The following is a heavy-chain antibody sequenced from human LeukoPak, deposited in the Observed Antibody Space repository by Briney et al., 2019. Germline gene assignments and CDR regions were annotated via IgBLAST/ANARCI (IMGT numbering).Heavy chain of an antibody. V-gene: IGHV4-59*04. Sequence: SSETLSLTCTVSGDSISSYYWSWIRQPPGKGLEWIGYIYYSGNTYYTPSLKSRVTISVDTSKNQFSLKLSSVTAADTAVYYCARSSTILGHFDYWGQGTLVTVSS. D-gene: IGHD2/OR15-2a*01. CDR1: GDSISSYY. CDR3: ARSSTILGHFDY. CDR2: IYYSGNT. J-gene: IGHJ4*02.